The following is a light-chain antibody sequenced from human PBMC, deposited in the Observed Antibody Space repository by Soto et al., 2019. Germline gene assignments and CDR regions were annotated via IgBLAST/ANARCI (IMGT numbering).Light chain of an antibody. Sequence: QSALTQPASVSGSPGQSITISCTGTSSDVGGYNYVSWYQQHPGKAPKLMIYEVSNRPSGVYNRFSGSKSGNTASLTISGLQAEDEADYYCSAYTGSSTPVVFGGGTKVTVL. CDR3: SAYTGSSTPVV. CDR2: EVS. CDR1: SSDVGGYNY. V-gene: IGLV2-14*01. J-gene: IGLJ2*01.